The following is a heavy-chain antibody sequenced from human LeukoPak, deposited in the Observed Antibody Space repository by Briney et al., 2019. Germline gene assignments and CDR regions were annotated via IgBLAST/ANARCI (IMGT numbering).Heavy chain of an antibody. CDR3: AKDVAADPSDYYYYGMDV. D-gene: IGHD6-13*01. CDR1: GFTFSSYA. Sequence: PGGSLRLSCAASGFTFSSYAMSWVRQAPGKGLEWVSAISGSGGSTYYADSVKGRFTISRDNSKNTLYLQMNSLRAEDTAVYYCAKDVAADPSDYYYYGMDVWGQGTTVTVSS. J-gene: IGHJ6*02. V-gene: IGHV3-23*01. CDR2: ISGSGGST.